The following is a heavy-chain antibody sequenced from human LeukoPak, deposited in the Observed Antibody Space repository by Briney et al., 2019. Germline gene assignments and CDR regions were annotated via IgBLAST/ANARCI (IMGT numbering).Heavy chain of an antibody. CDR1: GYTFTGYY. D-gene: IGHD3-22*01. CDR2: INPNSGGT. V-gene: IGHV1-2*02. Sequence: ASVKVSCKASGYTFTGYYMHWVRQAPGQGLEWMGWINPNSGGTNYAQKFQGRVTMTRDTSISTAYMEPSRLRSDDTAVYYCARDYYDSSGYSNWFDPWGQGTLVTVSS. CDR3: ARDYYDSSGYSNWFDP. J-gene: IGHJ5*02.